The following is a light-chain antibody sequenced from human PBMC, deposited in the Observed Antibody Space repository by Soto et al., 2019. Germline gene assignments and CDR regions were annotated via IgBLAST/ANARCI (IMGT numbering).Light chain of an antibody. J-gene: IGLJ1*01. CDR1: SSDVGGYNY. CDR2: DVS. CDR3: SSFTSSITYV. V-gene: IGLV2-14*03. Sequence: SVLTQPASVSGSPGQSITISCTGTSSDVGGYNYVSWYQQYPGKAPKLMIYDVSNRPSGVSNRFSGSKSGNTASLTISGLQAEDEADYYCSSFTSSITYVFGTGTKVTVL.